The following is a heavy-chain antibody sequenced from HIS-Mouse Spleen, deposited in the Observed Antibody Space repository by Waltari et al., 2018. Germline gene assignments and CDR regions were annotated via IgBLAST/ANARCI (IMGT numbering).Heavy chain of an antibody. Sequence: QVTLRESGPALVKPTQTLTLTCTFSGFSLSTSGMCVSWIRQPPGKALEWLAHIDWDDDKYYSTSLKTRLTISKDTSKNQVVLTMTNMDPVDTATYYCARIAEGYSSGWYAFDYWGQGTLVTVSS. V-gene: IGHV2-70*01. CDR2: IDWDDDK. J-gene: IGHJ4*02. CDR1: GFSLSTSGMC. D-gene: IGHD6-19*01. CDR3: ARIAEGYSSGWYAFDY.